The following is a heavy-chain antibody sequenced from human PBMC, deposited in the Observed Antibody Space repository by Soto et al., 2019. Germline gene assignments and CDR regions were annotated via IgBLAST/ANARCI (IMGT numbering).Heavy chain of an antibody. CDR3: ARDRDIVVVPAAMGYYYYYGMDV. J-gene: IGHJ6*02. Sequence: QVQLVESGGGVVQPGRSLRLSCAASGFTFSSYAMHWVRQAPGKGLEWVAVISYDGSNKYYADSVKGRFTISRDNSKNTLYLQMNSLRAEDTAVYYCARDRDIVVVPAAMGYYYYYGMDVWGQGTTVTVSS. CDR2: ISYDGSNK. V-gene: IGHV3-30-3*01. D-gene: IGHD2-2*01. CDR1: GFTFSSYA.